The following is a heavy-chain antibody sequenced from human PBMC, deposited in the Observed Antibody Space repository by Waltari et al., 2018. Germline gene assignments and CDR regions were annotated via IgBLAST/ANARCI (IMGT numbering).Heavy chain of an antibody. CDR1: GGSFSGYY. V-gene: IGHV4-34*01. Sequence: QVQLQQWGAGLLKPSETLSLTCAVYGGSFSGYYWSWIRQPPGKGLEWIGEINHSGSTNYNPSLKSRVTISVDTSKNQFSLKLSSVTAADTAVYYCARGQAYVPPDYWGQGTLVTVSS. CDR3: ARGQAYVPPDY. J-gene: IGHJ4*02. D-gene: IGHD3-16*01. CDR2: INHSGST.